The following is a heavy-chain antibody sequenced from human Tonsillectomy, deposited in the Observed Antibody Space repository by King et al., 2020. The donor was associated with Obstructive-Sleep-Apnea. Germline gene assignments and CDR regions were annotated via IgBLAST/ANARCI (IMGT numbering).Heavy chain of an antibody. CDR2: IHHSGST. V-gene: IGHV4-38-2*02. CDR1: GYSISGGYY. J-gene: IGHJ6*02. D-gene: IGHD3-22*01. Sequence: QLQESGPGLLKPSETLSLTCTVSGYSISGGYYWGWIRQPPGKGLEWIGSIHHSGSTNYKPSLKCRVTISIDTSKNQFSLRLSSVTAADTAVYYCARDRDVYYYDTSGAKYGMDVWGQGTTVTVSS. CDR3: ARDRDVYYYDTSGAKYGMDV.